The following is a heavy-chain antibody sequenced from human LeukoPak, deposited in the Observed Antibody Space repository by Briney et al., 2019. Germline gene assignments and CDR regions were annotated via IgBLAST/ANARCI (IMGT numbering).Heavy chain of an antibody. D-gene: IGHD3-22*01. CDR2: IRYDGSSK. CDR1: GFTVSSNY. J-gene: IGHJ3*02. CDR3: VRDHHRRLYDSQARDTFDI. Sequence: GGSLRLSCAASGFTVSSNYMSWVRQAPGKGLEWVAFIRYDGSSKYYADSVKGRFTISRDNSKNTLYLQMNRLRAEDTAVYYCVRDHHRRLYDSQARDTFDIWGQGTMVTVSS. V-gene: IGHV3-30*02.